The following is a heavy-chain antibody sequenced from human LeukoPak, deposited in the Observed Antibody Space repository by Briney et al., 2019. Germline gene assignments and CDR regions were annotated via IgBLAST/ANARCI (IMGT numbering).Heavy chain of an antibody. CDR3: ARAYCSSTCCFG. Sequence: PGGSLRLSCAASGFTFSSYNMNWVRQAPGKGLEWVSSISYSSRARYYADSVKGRFTISRDNFKDSLYLQMDTLRAEDTAVYYCARAYCSSTCCFGWGQGTLVTVSS. V-gene: IGHV3-48*01. D-gene: IGHD2-2*01. CDR2: ISYSSRAR. J-gene: IGHJ4*02. CDR1: GFTFSSYN.